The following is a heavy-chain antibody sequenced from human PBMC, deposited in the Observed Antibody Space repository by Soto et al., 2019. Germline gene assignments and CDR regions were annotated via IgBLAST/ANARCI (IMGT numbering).Heavy chain of an antibody. V-gene: IGHV3-33*08. CDR3: ARAEVIAVAGDYYYGMDV. J-gene: IGHJ6*02. Sequence: ASGFTFSSYAMHWVRQAPGKGLEWVAVIWYDGSNKYYADSVKGRFTISRDNSKNTLYLQMNSLRAEDTAVYYCARAEVIAVAGDYYYGMDVWGQGTTVTVSS. CDR2: IWYDGSNK. CDR1: GFTFSSYA. D-gene: IGHD6-19*01.